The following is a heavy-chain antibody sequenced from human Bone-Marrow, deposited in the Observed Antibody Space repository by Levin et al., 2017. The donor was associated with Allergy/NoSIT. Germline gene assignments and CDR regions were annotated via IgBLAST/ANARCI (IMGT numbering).Heavy chain of an antibody. J-gene: IGHJ3*02. V-gene: IGHV3-33*01. D-gene: IGHD4-17*01. CDR1: EFTFSNYD. CDR2: IWFDGSNK. Sequence: PGESLKISCAASEFTFSNYDIHWVRQAPGKGLEWVAGIWFDGSNKFYADSVKGRCTIARDNSKNTVSLQLSSLRGEDTAVYYCARSDNGDYVGDFDMWGQGTMVTVSS. CDR3: ARSDNGDYVGDFDM.